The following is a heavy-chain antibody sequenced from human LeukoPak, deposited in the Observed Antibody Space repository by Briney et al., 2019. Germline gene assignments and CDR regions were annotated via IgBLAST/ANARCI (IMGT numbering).Heavy chain of an antibody. CDR1: GGSFRGYY. J-gene: IGHJ6*03. CDR2: INHSGST. V-gene: IGHV4-34*01. CDR3: ARGSSAFDTYYYYMDV. Sequence: SETLSLTCAVYGGSFRGYYWTWLRQPPGKGLEWIGEINHSGSTNYNPSLKSPVTISVDTSKNQFSLKLSSVTAADTAVYYCARGSSAFDTYYYYMDVWGKGTTVTVSS. D-gene: IGHD3-22*01.